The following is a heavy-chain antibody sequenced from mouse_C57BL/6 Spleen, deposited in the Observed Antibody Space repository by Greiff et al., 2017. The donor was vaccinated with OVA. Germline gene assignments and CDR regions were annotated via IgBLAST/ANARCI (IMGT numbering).Heavy chain of an antibody. CDR1: GYTFTSYG. Sequence: VQLQQSGAELARPGASVKLSCKASGYTFTSYGISWVKQSTGQGLEWIGEIYPRSGNTYYNEKFKGKATLTADKSSSTAYMELRSLTSEDSAVYFCARHPRGEAQYAMDYWGQGTSVTVSS. CDR2: IYPRSGNT. CDR3: ARHPRGEAQYAMDY. V-gene: IGHV1-81*01. J-gene: IGHJ4*01. D-gene: IGHD3-1*01.